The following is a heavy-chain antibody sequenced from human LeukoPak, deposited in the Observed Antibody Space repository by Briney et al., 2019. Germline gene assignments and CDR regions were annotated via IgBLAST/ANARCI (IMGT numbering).Heavy chain of an antibody. CDR1: GFTFSSYS. V-gene: IGHV4-34*01. J-gene: IGHJ1*01. D-gene: IGHD3-9*01. CDR2: INHSGST. CDR3: ARGNFLYYDILTGYSVYFQH. Sequence: GSLRLSCAASGFTFSSYSMNWVRQAPGKGLEWIGEINHSGSTNYNPSLKSRVTISVDTSKNQFSLKLSSVTAADTAVYYCARGNFLYYDILTGYSVYFQHWGQGTLVTVSS.